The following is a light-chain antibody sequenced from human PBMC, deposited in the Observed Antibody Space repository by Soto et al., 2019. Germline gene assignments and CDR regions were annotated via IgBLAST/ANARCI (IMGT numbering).Light chain of an antibody. Sequence: DIPMTQSPSTLSASVGDRVTITCRASQTISNLLAWYQQTPGKAPKLLIYKTSTLERGVPSRFRGSGSGTEFTLTISSLQPDDFATYYCQHYNSYSPFGGGTKVEIK. V-gene: IGKV1-5*03. CDR3: QHYNSYSP. J-gene: IGKJ4*02. CDR1: QTISNL. CDR2: KTS.